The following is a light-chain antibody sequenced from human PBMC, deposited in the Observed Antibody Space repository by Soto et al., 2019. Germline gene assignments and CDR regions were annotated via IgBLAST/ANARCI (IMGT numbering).Light chain of an antibody. CDR2: RNS. CDR1: NSNTGSNY. J-gene: IGLJ2*01. CDR3: ATWDDRLSGVV. V-gene: IGLV1-47*01. Sequence: QSVLTQSPSASGTPGQRVTISCSGINSNTGSNYVHWYQQFPGTAPKVLIYRNSQRPSGVPDRFSGSKSGISASLAISGLRSEYEADYFCATWDDRLSGVVFGGGTKLTVL.